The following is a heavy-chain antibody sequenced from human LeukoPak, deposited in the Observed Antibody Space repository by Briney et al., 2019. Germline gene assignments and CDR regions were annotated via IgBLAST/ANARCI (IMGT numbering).Heavy chain of an antibody. CDR1: GFSFNSYA. V-gene: IGHV3-23*01. CDR2: ISGSRGTT. D-gene: IGHD6-13*01. CDR3: AKDVQLVHAAFHM. J-gene: IGHJ3*02. Sequence: GGSLRLSCAASGFSFNSYAMTWVRQAPGKGLEWGSIISGSRGTTFYAASVKGRFTISRDNYRNTLFLQMNNLRADDTAIYYCAKDVQLVHAAFHMWGQGTMVTVSS.